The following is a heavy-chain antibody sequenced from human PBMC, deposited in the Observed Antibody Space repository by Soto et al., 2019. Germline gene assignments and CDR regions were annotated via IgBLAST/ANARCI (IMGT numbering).Heavy chain of an antibody. CDR3: AHRVLRAVFGLVTTTAIYFDF. Sequence: QITLSESGPPVVKPTETLTLTCTFSGFSLTTSGVGVGWVRQSPGKAPEWLAIIYWDDDKRYSTSLKSRLTITRDTSKNQVVLTMANVDPADTATYYCAHRVLRAVFGLVTTTAIYFDFWGQGTPVVVSS. CDR1: GFSLTTSGVG. D-gene: IGHD3-3*01. CDR2: IYWDDDK. V-gene: IGHV2-5*02. J-gene: IGHJ4*02.